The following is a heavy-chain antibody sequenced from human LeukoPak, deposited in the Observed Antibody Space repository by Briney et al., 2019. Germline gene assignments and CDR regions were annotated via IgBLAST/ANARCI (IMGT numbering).Heavy chain of an antibody. V-gene: IGHV3-23*01. CDR2: ISGSGGST. J-gene: IGHJ4*02. CDR1: GFTFSSYA. D-gene: IGHD5-12*01. Sequence: GGSLRLSCAASGFTFSSYAMSCVRQAPGKGLEWVSAISGSGGSTYYADSVKGRFTISRDNSKSTLYLQMNSLRAEDTAVYYCAKVGHIVATICYFDYWGQGTLVTVSS. CDR3: AKVGHIVATICYFDY.